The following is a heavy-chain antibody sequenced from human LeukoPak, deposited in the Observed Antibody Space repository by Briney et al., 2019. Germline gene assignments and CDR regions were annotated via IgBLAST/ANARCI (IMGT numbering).Heavy chain of an antibody. CDR1: GFTFSSYS. J-gene: IGHJ4*02. Sequence: PGGSLRLSCAASGFTFSSYSMNWVRQAPGKGLEWVSYISSSSSSIYYADSVKGRFTISRDNAKNSLYLQMNSLRAEDTAVYYCAREVHTIFGVVDIYYFDYWGQGTLVTVSS. V-gene: IGHV3-48*01. D-gene: IGHD3-3*01. CDR3: AREVHTIFGVVDIYYFDY. CDR2: ISSSSSSI.